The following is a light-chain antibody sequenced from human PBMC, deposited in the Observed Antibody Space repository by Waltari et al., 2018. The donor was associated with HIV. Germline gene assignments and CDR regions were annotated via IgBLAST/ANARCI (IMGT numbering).Light chain of an antibody. CDR2: DVS. Sequence: QSALTQPASVSGSPGQSITISCTGTSSYVGGYNYVSWYQQHPGKAPKLMIYDVSKRPAGVANLFSCSKSGNTASLTISVLQAEDEADYYCSSYPGSSPYAFGTETKVTVL. CDR1: SSYVGGYNY. J-gene: IGLJ1*01. V-gene: IGLV2-14*03. CDR3: SSYPGSSPYA.